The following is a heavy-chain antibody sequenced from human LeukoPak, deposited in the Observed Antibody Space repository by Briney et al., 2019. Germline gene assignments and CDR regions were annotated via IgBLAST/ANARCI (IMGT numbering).Heavy chain of an antibody. V-gene: IGHV4-4*07. CDR3: AGVLPRNKYCSGGSCSSDY. CDR2: IYTSGST. D-gene: IGHD2-15*01. J-gene: IGHJ4*02. CDR1: GGSISSYY. Sequence: SETLSLTCTVSGGSISSYYWSWIRQPAGKGLEWIGRIYTSGSTNYNPSLKSRVTMSVDTSKNQFSLKLSSVTAADTAVYYCAGVLPRNKYCSGGSCSSDYWGRGTLVSVSS.